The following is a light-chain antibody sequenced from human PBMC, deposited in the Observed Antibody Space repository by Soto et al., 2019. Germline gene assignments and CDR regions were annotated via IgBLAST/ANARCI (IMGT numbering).Light chain of an antibody. J-gene: IGKJ4*01. CDR1: QGIARW. V-gene: IGKV1-12*01. Sequence: IQMTQSPSTLSALVGDRVTITCRASQGIARWLAWYQQKPGKAPKVLISVVSSLQSGVPTRFSGSASGSDFTLTITSLQPEDSATYYCQQGYRFPLTFGGGTKVDIK. CDR3: QQGYRFPLT. CDR2: VVS.